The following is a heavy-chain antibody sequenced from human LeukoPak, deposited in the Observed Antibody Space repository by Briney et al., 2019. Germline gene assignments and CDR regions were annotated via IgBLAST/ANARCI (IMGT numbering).Heavy chain of an antibody. D-gene: IGHD3-3*02. CDR1: GCTFSSYT. CDR3: ATDVAGAFGTKALDS. CDR2: IIPIIGTA. Sequence: SVKVSFKASGCTFSSYTISWVRQAPGQGLEWMGGIIPIIGTAKYAQKFQDRVPITADDSTTTSYMELSRLISEDTAVYYCATDVAGAFGTKALDSWGQGTLVTVSS. V-gene: IGHV1-69*13. J-gene: IGHJ4*02.